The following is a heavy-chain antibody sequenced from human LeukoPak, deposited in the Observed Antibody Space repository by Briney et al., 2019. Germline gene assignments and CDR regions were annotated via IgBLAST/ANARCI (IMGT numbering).Heavy chain of an antibody. V-gene: IGHV4-4*07. CDR1: GGSISSYY. D-gene: IGHD3-10*01. Sequence: SETLSLTCTVSGGSISSYYWSGIRQPAGKGLEWIGRIYTSGSTNYNPSLKSRVTMSVDTSKNQFSLKLSSVTAADTAVYYCARVSYYGSGSRRHYFDYWGQGTLVTVSS. CDR3: ARVSYYGSGSRRHYFDY. J-gene: IGHJ4*02. CDR2: IYTSGST.